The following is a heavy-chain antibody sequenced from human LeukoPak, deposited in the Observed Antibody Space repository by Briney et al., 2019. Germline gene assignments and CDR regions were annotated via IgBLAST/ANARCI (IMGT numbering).Heavy chain of an antibody. CDR3: ARLTGYSSSWYIDY. V-gene: IGHV1-18*01. CDR2: ISAYNGNT. J-gene: IGHJ4*02. D-gene: IGHD6-13*01. CDR1: GYTFTSYG. Sequence: ASVKVSCKASGYTFTSYGISWVRQAPGQGLEWMGWISAYNGNTNYAQKLQGRVTMTADTSTSTAYMELRSLRSDDTAVYYCARLTGYSSSWYIDYWGQGTLVTVSS.